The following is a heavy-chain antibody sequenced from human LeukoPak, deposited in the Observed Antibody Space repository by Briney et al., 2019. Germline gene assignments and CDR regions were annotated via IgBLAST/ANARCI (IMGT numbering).Heavy chain of an antibody. CDR3: ARDTGGWSPFDY. J-gene: IGHJ4*02. Sequence: SETLSLTCTVSGDSISSNTYYWGWIRQPPVKGLEWIGSIYYSGRTYYNPSLESRVTISVDTSKNQFSLKLSSVTAADTAVYYGARDTGGWSPFDYWGQGTLVTVSS. D-gene: IGHD6-19*01. CDR1: GDSISSNTYY. CDR2: IYYSGRT. V-gene: IGHV4-39*02.